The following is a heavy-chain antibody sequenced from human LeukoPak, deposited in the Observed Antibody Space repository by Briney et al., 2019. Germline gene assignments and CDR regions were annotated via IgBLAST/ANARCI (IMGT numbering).Heavy chain of an antibody. Sequence: GGSLRLSCAAAGFTFNRYWMSWVRQAPGKGLEWVSAISGSGDSTYYADSVKGRFTISRDNSRNTLYVQMNSLRAEDTAIYYCARENWVYNWKYDSSGSGINYWGQGTLVTVSS. CDR2: ISGSGDST. V-gene: IGHV3-23*01. CDR3: ARENWVYNWKYDSSGSGINY. D-gene: IGHD3-22*01. CDR1: GFTFNRYW. J-gene: IGHJ4*02.